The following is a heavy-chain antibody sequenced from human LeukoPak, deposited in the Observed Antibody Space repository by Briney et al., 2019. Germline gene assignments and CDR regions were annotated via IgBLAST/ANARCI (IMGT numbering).Heavy chain of an antibody. Sequence: PGGSLRLSCAASGFTFSSYGMHWIRQAPGKGLEWVSYISSSGSTIYYADSVKGRFTISRDNAKNSLYLQMNSLRAEDTAVYYCARGTVGATRAYMDVWGKGTTVTVSS. CDR3: ARGTVGATRAYMDV. CDR1: GFTFSSYG. D-gene: IGHD1-26*01. CDR2: ISSSGSTI. J-gene: IGHJ6*03. V-gene: IGHV3-48*04.